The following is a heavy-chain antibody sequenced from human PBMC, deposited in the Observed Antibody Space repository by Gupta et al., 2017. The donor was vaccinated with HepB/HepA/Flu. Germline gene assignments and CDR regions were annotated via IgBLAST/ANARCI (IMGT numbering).Heavy chain of an antibody. CDR3: ARDKYDIWTGSAFDV. CDR2: MPYYGSKK. D-gene: IGHD3-9*01. V-gene: IGHV3-30-3*01. J-gene: IGHJ3*01. CDR1: GFSFNSYA. Sequence: QVQLVESGGGVVQPGRSLRLSCVASGFSFNSYAMHWVRQAPGKGLEWVAVMPYYGSKKYHADAVKGRFTISRDNSKNTLYLQMDSLRTEDTAVYYCARDKYDIWTGSAFDVWGQGTTVTVSS.